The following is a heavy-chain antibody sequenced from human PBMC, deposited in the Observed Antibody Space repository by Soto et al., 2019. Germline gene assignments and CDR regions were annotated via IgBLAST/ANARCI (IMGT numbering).Heavy chain of an antibody. V-gene: IGHV3-23*01. Sequence: PGGSLRLSCAASGFSFGSYVMNWVRQAPGKGLEWVSGISDSGGSSSSADSVKGRFTVSRDNSKNTLYLQMDSLTGDDTAVYYCTKGGDSWSGYAQHWGQGALVTVSS. CDR3: TKGGDSWSGYAQH. J-gene: IGHJ1*01. CDR1: GFSFGSYV. CDR2: ISDSGGSS. D-gene: IGHD3-3*01.